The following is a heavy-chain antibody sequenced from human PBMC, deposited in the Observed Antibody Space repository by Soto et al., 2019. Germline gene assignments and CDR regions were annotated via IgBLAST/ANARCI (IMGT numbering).Heavy chain of an antibody. V-gene: IGHV1-69*13. Sequence: ASVKVSCKASGGTFSSYAISWVRQAPGQGLEWMGGIIPIFGTANYAQKFQGRVTITADESTSTAYMELSSLRSEDTAVYYCARDPHYDSSGYFDYWGQGTLVTVSS. D-gene: IGHD3-22*01. J-gene: IGHJ4*02. CDR1: GGTFSSYA. CDR3: ARDPHYDSSGYFDY. CDR2: IIPIFGTA.